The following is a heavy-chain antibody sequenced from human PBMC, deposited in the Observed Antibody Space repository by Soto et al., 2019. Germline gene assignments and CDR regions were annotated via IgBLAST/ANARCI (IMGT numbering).Heavy chain of an antibody. CDR2: IYYSGST. Sequence: SETLSLTCTVSGGSISSGDYYWSWIRQPPGKGLEWIGYIYYSGSTYYNPSLKSRVIISVDTSKNQFSLKLSSVTAADTAVYYCASESMEAAGSIDYWGQGTLVTVS. CDR1: GGSISSGDYY. CDR3: ASESMEAAGSIDY. V-gene: IGHV4-30-4*01. J-gene: IGHJ4*02. D-gene: IGHD6-13*01.